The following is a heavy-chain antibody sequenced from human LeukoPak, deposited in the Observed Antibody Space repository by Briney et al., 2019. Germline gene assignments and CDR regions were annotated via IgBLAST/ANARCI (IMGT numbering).Heavy chain of an antibody. CDR2: SNYIEST. J-gene: IGHJ3*02. D-gene: IGHD3-22*01. CDR3: ARDNQWLNAFDI. CDR1: GGSINHYY. V-gene: IGHV4-59*01. Sequence: SETLFLTCTVSGGSINHYYWSWIRQPPGKGLEWIGYSNYIESTNYNPSLKSRVTISVDTSRNRFSLKLSTVTAADTAMYYCARDNQWLNAFDIWGQGTMVTVSS.